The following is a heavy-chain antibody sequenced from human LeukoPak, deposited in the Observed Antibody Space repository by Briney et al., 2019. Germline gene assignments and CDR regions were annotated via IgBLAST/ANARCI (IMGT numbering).Heavy chain of an antibody. CDR2: INAGNGDT. V-gene: IGHV1-3*01. CDR3: ARDWQEPYDYYGMDV. CDR1: GYTFTNYF. J-gene: IGHJ6*02. Sequence: GASVTVSCKTSGYTFTNYFMHWVRQAPGQSLEWVGLINAGNGDTKYSQKFQGRVTISRDTSASTAYMKLSSLISEDTAVYYCARDWQEPYDYYGMDVWGQGTTVTVSS.